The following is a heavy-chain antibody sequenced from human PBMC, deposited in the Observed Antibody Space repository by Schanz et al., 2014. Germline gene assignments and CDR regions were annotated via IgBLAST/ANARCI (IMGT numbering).Heavy chain of an antibody. CDR1: GYTFTSHG. CDR3: ARGRGFYDY. V-gene: IGHV1-18*01. D-gene: IGHD3-10*01. Sequence: QVQLVQSGAEVKKPGASVKVSCKASGYTFTSHGISWVRQAPGQGLEWMGWINGYNGHTLYAQKFQGRVTMTTDTSTSTSYMELTSLRFDDTAVYYCARGRGFYDYWGQGTLVTVSS. CDR2: INGYNGHT. J-gene: IGHJ4*02.